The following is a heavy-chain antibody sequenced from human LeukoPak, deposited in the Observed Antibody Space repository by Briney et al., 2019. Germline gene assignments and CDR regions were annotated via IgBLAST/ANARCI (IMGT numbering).Heavy chain of an antibody. CDR3: ARAYCSGGSCYSGWFDP. D-gene: IGHD2-15*01. CDR1: GGSISSYY. J-gene: IGHJ5*02. Sequence: SETLSLTCTVSGGSISSYYWSWIRQPPGKGLEWIGYIYYSGSTNYNPSLKSRVTISVDTSKNQFSLKLSSVTAADTAVYYCARAYCSGGSCYSGWFDPWGQGTLVTVSS. CDR2: IYYSGST. V-gene: IGHV4-59*01.